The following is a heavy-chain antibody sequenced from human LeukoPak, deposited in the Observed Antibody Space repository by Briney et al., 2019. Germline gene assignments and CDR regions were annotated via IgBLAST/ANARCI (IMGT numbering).Heavy chain of an antibody. V-gene: IGHV1-69*06. J-gene: IGHJ4*02. D-gene: IGHD3-10*01. Sequence: ASVKVSCKASGGTFSSYAISWVRQAPGQGLEWMGGIIPIFGTANYAQKFQGRVTITADKSTSTAYMELSSLRSEDTAVYYCARDEYYYDSGSYYNPVRFDYWGQGTLVTVSS. CDR3: ARDEYYYDSGSYYNPVRFDY. CDR1: GGTFSSYA. CDR2: IIPIFGTA.